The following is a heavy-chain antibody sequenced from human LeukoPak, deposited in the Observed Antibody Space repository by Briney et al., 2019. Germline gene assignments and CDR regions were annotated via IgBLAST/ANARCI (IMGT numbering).Heavy chain of an antibody. CDR1: GFTFSIFA. CDR3: AKRRSAVAGPRYFDY. D-gene: IGHD6-19*01. Sequence: GGSLTLSCAASGFTFSIFAMSWVRQAPGRGLEWVCSISGTDDSTYYADSVKGRCTVSRDNPKYPLSLQMDSLIAEDTAVYYCAKRRSAVAGPRYFDYWGQGTLVTVSS. J-gene: IGHJ4*02. CDR2: ISGTDDST. V-gene: IGHV3-23*01.